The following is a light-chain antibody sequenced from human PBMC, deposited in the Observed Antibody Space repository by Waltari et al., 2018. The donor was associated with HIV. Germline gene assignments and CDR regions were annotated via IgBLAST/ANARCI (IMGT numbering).Light chain of an antibody. CDR3: SSYAGSNNWV. J-gene: IGLJ3*02. CDR2: EVS. CDR1: SSAGGGYNY. Sequence: QSALTQPPSASGSPGQSVTISCTGTSSAGGGYNYVSWYQQHPGKAPQLMIYEVSQRPSGVPNRFSGSKSGNTASLTVSGLQTEDEANYYCSSYAGSNNWVFGGGTNLTVL. V-gene: IGLV2-8*01.